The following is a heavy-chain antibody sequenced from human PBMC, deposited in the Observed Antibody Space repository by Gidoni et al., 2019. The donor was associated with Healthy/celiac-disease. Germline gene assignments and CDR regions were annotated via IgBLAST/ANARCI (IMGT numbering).Heavy chain of an antibody. J-gene: IGHJ5*02. CDR1: GGSISRSSYY. CDR2: IYYRGRT. V-gene: IGHV4-39*01. D-gene: IGHD6-13*01. Sequence: QLQLQESGPGLVKPSETLSLPCTVSGGSISRSSYYWGWIRQPPGKGLEWSGSIYYRGRTSYKPSFKSRVTISVDTSKNQFSLKLSSVTAADTAVYYCARPPSPYSSSSGGWFDPWGQGTLVTVSS. CDR3: ARPPSPYSSSSGGWFDP.